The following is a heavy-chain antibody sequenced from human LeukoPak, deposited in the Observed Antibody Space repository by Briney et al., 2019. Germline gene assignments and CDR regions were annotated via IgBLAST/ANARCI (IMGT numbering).Heavy chain of an antibody. V-gene: IGHV3-21*01. D-gene: IGHD4-17*01. CDR1: GFTFYSYS. Sequence: GGSLRLSCAASGFTFYSYSMNWVRQAPGKGLEWVSSISSSSNYIYYADSVKGRFTISRNNTKNSLYLQMNSLRAEDTAVYYCARDRIIYGDYGDAFDIWGQGTMVTVSS. J-gene: IGHJ3*02. CDR3: ARDRIIYGDYGDAFDI. CDR2: ISSSSNYI.